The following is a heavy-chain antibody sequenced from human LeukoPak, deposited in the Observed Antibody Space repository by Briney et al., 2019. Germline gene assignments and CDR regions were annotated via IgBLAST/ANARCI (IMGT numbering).Heavy chain of an antibody. V-gene: IGHV3-23*01. CDR2: IGGSGGST. Sequence: GGSLRLSCAASGFTFSSYAMSWVRQAPGKGLEWVSAIGGSGGSTYYADSVKGRFTISRDNSKNTLYLQMNSLRAEDTAVYYCAKDRAAAGPPLNWFDPWGQGTLVTVSS. J-gene: IGHJ5*02. CDR1: GFTFSSYA. D-gene: IGHD6-13*01. CDR3: AKDRAAAGPPLNWFDP.